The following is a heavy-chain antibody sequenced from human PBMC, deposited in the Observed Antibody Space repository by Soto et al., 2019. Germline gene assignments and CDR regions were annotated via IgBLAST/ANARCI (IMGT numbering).Heavy chain of an antibody. CDR3: ARERGSSSRYYCDY. D-gene: IGHD6-13*01. V-gene: IGHV3-33*01. CDR2: IWYDGSNK. Sequence: QVQLVESGGGVVQPGRSLRLSCAASGFTFSSYGMHWVRQAPGKGLEWVAVIWYDGSNKYYADSVKGRFTISRDNSKNTLYLQMNSLRAEDTAVYYCARERGSSSRYYCDYWGQGTLVTVSS. CDR1: GFTFSSYG. J-gene: IGHJ4*02.